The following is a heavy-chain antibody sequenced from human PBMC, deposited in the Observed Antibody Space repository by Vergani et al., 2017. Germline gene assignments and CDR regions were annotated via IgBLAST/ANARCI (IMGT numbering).Heavy chain of an antibody. Sequence: EVELVQSGPEMRKPGESLKISCTASGFTFGDYAMRWVRQAPGKGLEWVGFIRSKAYGGTTEYAASVKGRFTISRDASKSIAYLQMNSLKTEDTAVYYCTRDPCGGNCSWGQGTLVTVSS. V-gene: IGHV3-49*04. CDR3: TRDPCGGNCS. CDR1: GFTFGDYA. CDR2: IRSKAYGGTT. D-gene: IGHD4-23*01. J-gene: IGHJ5*02.